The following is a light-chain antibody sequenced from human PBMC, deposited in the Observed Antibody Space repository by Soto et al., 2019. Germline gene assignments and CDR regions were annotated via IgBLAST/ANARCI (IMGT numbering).Light chain of an antibody. CDR2: DVS. CDR1: SSDVGGYNS. V-gene: IGLV2-14*01. Sequence: QSVLTQPASVSGSPGQSIAISCTGTSSDVGGYNSVSWYRQYPGKAPKLMIHDVSNRPSGVSNRFSGSKSGNTASLTISGLQAEDEADYYCSSITTSTSHVFGSGTNVTV. CDR3: SSITTSTSHV. J-gene: IGLJ1*01.